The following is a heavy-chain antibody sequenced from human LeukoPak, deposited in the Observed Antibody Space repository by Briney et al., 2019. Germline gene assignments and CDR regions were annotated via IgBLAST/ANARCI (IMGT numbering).Heavy chain of an antibody. V-gene: IGHV4-59*01. Sequence: PSETLSLTCTVSXXSIXPXXXXXVXXXXGXXXXWXGYIFHSGSTNYNPSLKRRVTQSVDTSKNQFSLKLSSVTAVDTAVYYCARLRPDYDILTGFPMDVWGPGTTVTVSS. CDR1: XXSIXPXX. D-gene: IGHD3-9*01. CDR2: IFHSGST. CDR3: ARLRPDYDILTGFPMDV. J-gene: IGHJ6*02.